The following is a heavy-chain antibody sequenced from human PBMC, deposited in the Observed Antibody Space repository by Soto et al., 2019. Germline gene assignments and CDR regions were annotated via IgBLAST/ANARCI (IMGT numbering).Heavy chain of an antibody. CDR3: ARDWSGYAGHYGMDV. CDR2: ISYGGSNK. J-gene: IGHJ6*02. CDR1: GFTVNNYG. V-gene: IGHV3-33*01. D-gene: IGHD5-12*01. Sequence: WGPLRLPCAPSGFTVNNYGMHWVRQAPGKGLEWVAVISYGGSNKYYADSVKGRFSISRDNSKHTLYLQMSSLRAEDTAVYYCARDWSGYAGHYGMDVWGQGTTVTVSS.